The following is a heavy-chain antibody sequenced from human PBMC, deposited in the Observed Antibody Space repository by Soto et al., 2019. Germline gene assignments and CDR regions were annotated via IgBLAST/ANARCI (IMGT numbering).Heavy chain of an antibody. D-gene: IGHD3-22*01. J-gene: IGHJ3*02. CDR1: GFTVSSNY. CDR2: IYSGGST. V-gene: IGHV3-53*01. Sequence: LRLSCAASGFTVSSNYMSWVRQAPGKGLEWVSVIYSGGSTYYADSVKGRFTISRDNSKNTLYLQMNSLRAEDTAVYYCARDGFYYDSSGYQPLGAFDIWGQGTMVTVSS. CDR3: ARDGFYYDSSGYQPLGAFDI.